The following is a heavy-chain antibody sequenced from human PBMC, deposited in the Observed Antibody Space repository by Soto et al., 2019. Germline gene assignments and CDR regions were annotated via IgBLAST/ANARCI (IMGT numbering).Heavy chain of an antibody. D-gene: IGHD6-19*01. CDR2: IRYTGST. CDR3: ARGGWSHDF. V-gene: IGHV4-59*02. Sequence: SETLSLTCSVSGGSVGDNYWSWLRQPPGKGLEWIAYIRYTGSTNYNPSLKSRVSISLDRSNNHISLKLTSATAADTAVYYCARGGWSHDFWGRGTLVTVSS. CDR1: GGSVGDNY. J-gene: IGHJ4*02.